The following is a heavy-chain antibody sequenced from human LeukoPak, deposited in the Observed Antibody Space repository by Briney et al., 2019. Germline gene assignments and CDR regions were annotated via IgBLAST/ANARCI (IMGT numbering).Heavy chain of an antibody. CDR2: ISSSSSYI. Sequence: GGSLRLSCAASGFTFSNYNMNWVRQAPGKGLEWVSSISSSSSYIFYADSVRGRFTISRDNAKNSLYLQVNSLRAEDTAVYYCASGMRVGPNIWGQGTLVTVSS. CDR3: ASGMRVGPNI. V-gene: IGHV3-21*01. D-gene: IGHD1-26*01. J-gene: IGHJ4*02. CDR1: GFTFSNYN.